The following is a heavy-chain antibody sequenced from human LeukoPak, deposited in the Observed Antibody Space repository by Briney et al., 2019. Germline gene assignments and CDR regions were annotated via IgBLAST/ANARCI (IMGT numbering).Heavy chain of an antibody. Sequence: PSETLSLTCTVSGGSISSSSYYWGWIRQPPGKGLEWIGSIYYSGSTYYNPSLKSRVTISVDTSKNQFSLKLSSVTAADTAVYYCASPRDYGDYGRSVGWFDPWGQGTLVTVSS. CDR3: ASPRDYGDYGRSVGWFDP. CDR1: GGSISSSSYY. D-gene: IGHD4-17*01. CDR2: IYYSGST. J-gene: IGHJ5*02. V-gene: IGHV4-39*01.